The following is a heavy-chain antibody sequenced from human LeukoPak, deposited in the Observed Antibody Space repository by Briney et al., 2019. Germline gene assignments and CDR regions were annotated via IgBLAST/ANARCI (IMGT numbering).Heavy chain of an antibody. Sequence: GGSLRVSCAASGFTFSSYGMHWVRQAPGKGLEWVAVIWYDGSNKYYADSVKGRFTISRDNSKNTLYLQMNSLRAEDTAVYYCARESNSGSYSYYFDYWGQGTLVTVSS. J-gene: IGHJ4*02. CDR2: IWYDGSNK. V-gene: IGHV3-33*01. CDR3: ARESNSGSYSYYFDY. CDR1: GFTFSSYG. D-gene: IGHD1-26*01.